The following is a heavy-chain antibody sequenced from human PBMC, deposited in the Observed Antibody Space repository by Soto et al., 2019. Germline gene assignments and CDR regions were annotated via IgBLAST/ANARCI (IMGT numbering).Heavy chain of an antibody. Sequence: EVQLVESGGGLVQPGGSLTLSCVASGSTFEDYAMHWVRQAPGKGLEWVAGIYWGSNRIGYADSVKGRFATSRDNAKRSLYLQMNSVTGDDTAFYYCTKDVTAGGADVWGKGTMVTVSS. J-gene: IGHJ6*04. CDR3: TKDVTAGGADV. V-gene: IGHV3-9*01. CDR1: GSTFEDYA. D-gene: IGHD2-21*01. CDR2: IYWGSNRI.